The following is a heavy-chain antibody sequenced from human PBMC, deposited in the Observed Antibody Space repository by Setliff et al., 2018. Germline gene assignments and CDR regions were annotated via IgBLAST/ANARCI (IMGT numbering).Heavy chain of an antibody. J-gene: IGHJ5*02. D-gene: IGHD2-2*01. V-gene: IGHV5-51*01. CDR1: GYKFTNYW. Sequence: GESLKISCKGSGYKFTNYWIAWVRQMPGKGLEWMGIIYPNDSNTRYSPSFQGQVTVSADKSISTAYLQWSSLKASDTAMYYCARALYPSSFIGHNWFDPWGQGTLVTVSS. CDR3: ARALYPSSFIGHNWFDP. CDR2: IYPNDSNT.